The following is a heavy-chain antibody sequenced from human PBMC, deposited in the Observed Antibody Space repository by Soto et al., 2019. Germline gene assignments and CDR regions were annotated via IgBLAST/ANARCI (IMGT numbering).Heavy chain of an antibody. CDR1: GFTFTNAW. J-gene: IGHJ3*02. CDR2: IKAIGDGGTT. D-gene: IGHD2-8*01. V-gene: IGHV3-15*01. Sequence: GGSLRLSCATSGFTFTNAWMAWVRQAPGKGLEWVGRIKAIGDGGTTNYAAPVKGRFTVSRDDLENTLYLQMNSLRVEDTGIYYCHTPHGRNAFDIWGQGTVVTGSS. CDR3: HTPHGRNAFDI.